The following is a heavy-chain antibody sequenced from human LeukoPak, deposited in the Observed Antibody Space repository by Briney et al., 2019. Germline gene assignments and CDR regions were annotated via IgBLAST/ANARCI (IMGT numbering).Heavy chain of an antibody. CDR2: ISYDGSNK. V-gene: IGHV3-30-3*01. J-gene: IGHJ6*02. Sequence: GGSLRLSCTASGCTFSSYAMHWVRQAPGKGLEWVAVISYDGSNKYYADSVKGRFTISRDNSKNTLYLQMNSLRAEDTAVYYCAREPYYYYYYGMDVWGQGTTVTVSS. CDR1: GCTFSSYA. CDR3: AREPYYYYYYGMDV.